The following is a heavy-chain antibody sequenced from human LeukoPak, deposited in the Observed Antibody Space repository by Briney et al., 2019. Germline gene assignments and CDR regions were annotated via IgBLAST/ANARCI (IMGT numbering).Heavy chain of an antibody. J-gene: IGHJ4*02. CDR1: GDSISSYF. CDR2: ISYSGST. Sequence: SETLSLTCTVSGDSISSYFWSWIRQPPGKGLEWIGHISYSGSTNYNPSLQSRVAISVDTSKNQFSLKLTSVTAADTSVYYCARGRRFSGSSSGLSSYFDYWGQGTLVTVSS. V-gene: IGHV4-59*01. CDR3: ARGRRFSGSSSGLSSYFDY. D-gene: IGHD6-19*01.